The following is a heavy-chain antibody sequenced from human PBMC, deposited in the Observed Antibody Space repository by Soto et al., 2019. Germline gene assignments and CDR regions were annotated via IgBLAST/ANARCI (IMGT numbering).Heavy chain of an antibody. J-gene: IGHJ6*02. D-gene: IGHD3-10*01. CDR3: ARGRYSYETIYYKFYYSALDV. V-gene: IGHV4-34*01. Sequence: PAETLSLTCGVYGGSILGYYWSRVRQAAGKGLEWIGDINDNGGTNYNPSLKSRVTTSLDTSKKQVSLMVSSVTAADTAVYYCARGRYSYETIYYKFYYSALDVWGQGTTVTVSS. CDR2: INDNGGT. CDR1: GGSILGYY.